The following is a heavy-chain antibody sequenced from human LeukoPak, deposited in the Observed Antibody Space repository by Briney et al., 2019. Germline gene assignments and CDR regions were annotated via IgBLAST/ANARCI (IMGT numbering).Heavy chain of an antibody. Sequence: NPSETLSLTCTVSGGSISSYDWSWIRQPPGKGLEWVGYIHYSGTTSYNSSLKSRVTVSVDTSKNQFSLNLHSATAADTAVYYCARDSSGYGASWYFDLWGRGTLVTVSS. D-gene: IGHD3-10*01. CDR2: IHYSGTT. J-gene: IGHJ2*01. CDR1: GGSISSYD. V-gene: IGHV4-59*01. CDR3: ARDSSGYGASWYFDL.